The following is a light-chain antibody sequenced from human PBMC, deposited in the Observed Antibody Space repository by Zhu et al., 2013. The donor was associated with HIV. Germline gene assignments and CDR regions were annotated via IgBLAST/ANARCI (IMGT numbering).Light chain of an antibody. J-gene: IGLJ1*01. CDR3: GTWDSSLSAYV. Sequence: QSVLTQPPSVSGAPGQRITISCTGTTSNIGAGFPVHWYQQSPGTAPKLLIYGNDNRPSGVSDRFSGSKSGTSASLAISGLQPEDEAHYYCGTWDSSLSAYVFGTGTKVTVL. CDR1: TSNIGAGFP. CDR2: GND. V-gene: IGLV1-40*01.